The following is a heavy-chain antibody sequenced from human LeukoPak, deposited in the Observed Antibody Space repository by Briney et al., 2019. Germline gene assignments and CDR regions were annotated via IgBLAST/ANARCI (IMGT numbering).Heavy chain of an antibody. CDR2: IDPSDSYT. D-gene: IGHD7-27*01. CDR3: ARRTGVEWFDP. Sequence: GASLKISCKGSGYSFTSYWISWVRQLPGKGLEWMGRIDPSDSYTNYSPSFQGHVTISADKSISTAYLQWSSLKASDTAMYYCARRTGVEWFDPWGQGTLVTVSS. J-gene: IGHJ5*02. V-gene: IGHV5-10-1*01. CDR1: GYSFTSYW.